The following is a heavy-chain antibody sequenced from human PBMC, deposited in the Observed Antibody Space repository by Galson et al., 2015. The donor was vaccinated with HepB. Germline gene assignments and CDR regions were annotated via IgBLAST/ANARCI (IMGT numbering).Heavy chain of an antibody. Sequence: SVKVSCKASGYTFTGYYMHWVRQAPGQGLEWMGWINPNSGGTNYAQKFQGRVTMTRDTSISTAYMELSRLRSDDTAVYYCARAARGIVVVPAARNWTPRDWFDPWGQGTLVTVSS. CDR3: ARAARGIVVVPAARNWTPRDWFDP. D-gene: IGHD2-2*01. J-gene: IGHJ5*02. V-gene: IGHV1-2*02. CDR2: INPNSGGT. CDR1: GYTFTGYY.